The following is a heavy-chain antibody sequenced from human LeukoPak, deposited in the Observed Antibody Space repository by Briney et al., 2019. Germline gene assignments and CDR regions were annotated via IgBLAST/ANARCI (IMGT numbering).Heavy chain of an antibody. V-gene: IGHV1-8*01. CDR2: MNPNSGNT. Sequence: ASVKVSCKASGYTFTSYDINWVRQATGQGLEWMGWMNPNSGNTGYAQKFQGRVTMTRNTSISTAYMELSSLRSEDTAVYYCARDRTRSYDSSGRFGYWGQGTLVTVSS. J-gene: IGHJ4*02. D-gene: IGHD3-22*01. CDR1: GYTFTSYD. CDR3: ARDRTRSYDSSGRFGY.